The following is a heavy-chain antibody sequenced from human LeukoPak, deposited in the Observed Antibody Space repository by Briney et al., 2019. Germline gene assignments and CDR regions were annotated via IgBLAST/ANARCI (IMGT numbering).Heavy chain of an antibody. D-gene: IGHD3-10*01. V-gene: IGHV3-23*01. Sequence: GGSRRLSCTAAGFTFNNYAMSWVRQAPGKGLEWVSHISDSGGKTYYADSVKGRFTISRDNSKNTLYLQMRSLRAEDTAVFYCAKDAVRGSGRINWFDSWGQGTLVTVSS. CDR1: GFTFNNYA. CDR2: ISDSGGKT. CDR3: AKDAVRGSGRINWFDS. J-gene: IGHJ5*01.